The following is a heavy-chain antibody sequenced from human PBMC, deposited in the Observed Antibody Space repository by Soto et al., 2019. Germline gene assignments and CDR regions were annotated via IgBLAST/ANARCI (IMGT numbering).Heavy chain of an antibody. V-gene: IGHV3-33*01. D-gene: IGHD3-3*01. Sequence: GGSLRLSFAASGFTFSSFGMPWVRQAPGKGLEWVSLIWYDGSKKLTGDSVKGRFTISRDNSRNTVYLQMNSRRADDTAVYYCARDASYYSLWSGYYPSRNGMDVWGQGTTVTVS. J-gene: IGHJ6*02. CDR3: ARDASYYSLWSGYYPSRNGMDV. CDR2: IWYDGSKK. CDR1: GFTFSSFG.